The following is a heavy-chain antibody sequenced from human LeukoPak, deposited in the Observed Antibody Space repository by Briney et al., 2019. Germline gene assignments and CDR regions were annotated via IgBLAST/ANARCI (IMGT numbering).Heavy chain of an antibody. J-gene: IGHJ3*02. CDR1: GGSISSCY. CDR3: ARHSAHSSTNDAFDI. Sequence: NPSETLSLTCTVSGGSISSCYWSWIRQPPGKGLEWIGYIYYSGSTNYNPSLKSRVTISVDTSKKQFSLRLSSVTAADTAVYYCARHSAHSSTNDAFDIWGQGTMVTVSS. V-gene: IGHV4-59*01. D-gene: IGHD6-13*01. CDR2: IYYSGST.